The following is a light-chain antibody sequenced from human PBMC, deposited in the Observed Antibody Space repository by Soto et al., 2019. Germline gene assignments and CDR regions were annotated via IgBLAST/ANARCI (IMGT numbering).Light chain of an antibody. CDR1: NSDIGLYNY. Sequence: QSALTQPASVSGSPGQSIAISCTGTNSDIGLYNYVSWYQQHPGKAPKLIIYEVSNRPSGVSNRFSGSKSGNTASLTISGLHPDDEADFYCSSFTTSLTLVFGGGTKVTVL. V-gene: IGLV2-14*01. J-gene: IGLJ3*02. CDR2: EVS. CDR3: SSFTTSLTLV.